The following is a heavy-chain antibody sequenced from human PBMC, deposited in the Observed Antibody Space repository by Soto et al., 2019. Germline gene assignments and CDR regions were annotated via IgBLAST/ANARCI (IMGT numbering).Heavy chain of an antibody. CDR1: GFTFSNAW. J-gene: IGHJ3*02. Sequence: EVQLVESGGGLVKPGGSLRLSCAASGFTFSNAWMSWVRQAPGKGLEWVGRTKSKTDGGTTDYAAPVKGRFTISRDDSKNTLYLQMNSLKTEDTAVYYCTTGLDIVVVPAAQPTSDDAFDIWGQGTMVTVSS. D-gene: IGHD2-2*03. CDR2: TKSKTDGGTT. V-gene: IGHV3-15*01. CDR3: TTGLDIVVVPAAQPTSDDAFDI.